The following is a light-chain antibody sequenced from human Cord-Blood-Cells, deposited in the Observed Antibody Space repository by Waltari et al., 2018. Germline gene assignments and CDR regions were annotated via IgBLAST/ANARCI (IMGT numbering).Light chain of an antibody. V-gene: IGLV2-23*01. CDR3: CSYAGSSTYV. Sequence: QSALTQPASVSGSPEQSITISCTGTSSVVGRYNLVSWYQQHPGKSTKLMIYEGSKQPSGVSNLFSGSKSGNTASLTIAGLQAEYEADYYCCSYAGSSTYVFGTGAKVTVL. CDR2: EGS. CDR1: SSVVGRYNL. J-gene: IGLJ1*01.